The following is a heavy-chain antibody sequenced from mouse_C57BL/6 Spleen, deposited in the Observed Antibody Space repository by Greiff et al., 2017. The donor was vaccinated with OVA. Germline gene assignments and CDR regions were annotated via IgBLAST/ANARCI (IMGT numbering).Heavy chain of an antibody. CDR1: GFSLSTSGMG. CDR2: IYWDDDN. V-gene: IGHV8-12*01. D-gene: IGHD1-1*01. Sequence: QVTLKVSGPGILQSSQTLSLTCSFSGFSLSTSGMGVSWIRQPSGKGLEWLAHIYWDDDNRYNPSLKSRLTISKDTSRNQVFIKITSVDTADTATYYCARRSTYYGSSYDWYCDVWGTGTTVTVSS. CDR3: ARRSTYYGSSYDWYCDV. J-gene: IGHJ1*03.